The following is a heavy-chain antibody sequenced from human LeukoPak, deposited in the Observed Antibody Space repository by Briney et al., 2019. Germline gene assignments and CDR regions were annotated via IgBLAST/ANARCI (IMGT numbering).Heavy chain of an antibody. CDR3: ARTRSYYGDYSDAFDI. V-gene: IGHV3-21*01. Sequence: GGSLRLSCAASGFTFSSYSMNWVRQAPGKGLEWVSSISSSSSYIYYADSVKGRFTISRDNAKNSLYLQMNSLRAEDTAVYYCARTRSYYGDYSDAFDIWGQGTMVTVSS. J-gene: IGHJ3*02. CDR2: ISSSSSYI. D-gene: IGHD4-17*01. CDR1: GFTFSSYS.